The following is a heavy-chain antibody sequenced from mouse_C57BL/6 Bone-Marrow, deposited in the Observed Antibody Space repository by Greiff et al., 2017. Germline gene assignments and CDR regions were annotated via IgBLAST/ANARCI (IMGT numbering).Heavy chain of an antibody. CDR2: IDPSDSYT. Sequence: VQLQQPGAELVRPGTSVKLSCKASGYTFTSYWMHWVKQRPGQGLEWIGVIDPSDSYTNYNQKFKGKATLTVDTSSSTAYMQRSSLTSEDSAVYYWAREENGSYAMDYWGQGTSVTVSS. CDR3: AREENGSYAMDY. V-gene: IGHV1-59*01. J-gene: IGHJ4*01. CDR1: GYTFTSYW.